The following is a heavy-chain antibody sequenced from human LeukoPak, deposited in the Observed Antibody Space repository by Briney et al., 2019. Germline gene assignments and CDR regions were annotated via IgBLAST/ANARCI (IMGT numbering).Heavy chain of an antibody. V-gene: IGHV4-39*01. Sequence: TSETLSLTCTVSGGSISTSSYYWGWIRQPPGKGLEWIGTIYYSGSTYYNPSLKSRITISVDTSKNQLSLKLSSVTAADTAVYYCARQIQQQLARFDYWGQGTLVTVSS. CDR2: IYYSGST. CDR1: GGSISTSSYY. J-gene: IGHJ4*02. CDR3: ARQIQQQLARFDY. D-gene: IGHD6-13*01.